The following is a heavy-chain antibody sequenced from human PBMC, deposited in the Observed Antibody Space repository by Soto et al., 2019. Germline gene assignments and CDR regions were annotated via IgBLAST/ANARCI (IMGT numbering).Heavy chain of an antibody. CDR1: GSTFPGYY. D-gene: IGHD3-3*01. J-gene: IGHJ3*02. Sequence: ASVKVSCTASGSTFPGYYMHWVRQAPGQGLEWMGWINPNSGGTNYAQKFQGWVTMTRDTSISTAYMELSRLRSDDTAVYYCAAKITIFGVVSDAFDIWGQGTMVTVSS. V-gene: IGHV1-2*04. CDR2: INPNSGGT. CDR3: AAKITIFGVVSDAFDI.